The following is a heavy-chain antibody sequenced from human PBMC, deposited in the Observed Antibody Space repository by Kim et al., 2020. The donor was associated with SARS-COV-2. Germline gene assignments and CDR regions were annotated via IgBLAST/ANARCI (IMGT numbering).Heavy chain of an antibody. D-gene: IGHD6-19*01. Sequence: GGSLRLSCAASGFTFSSYAMSWVRQAPGKGLEWVSAISGSGGSTYYADSVKGRFTISRDNSKNTLYLQMNSLRADDTAVYYCARTLYSSGWYPNYWGQGALVTVSS. V-gene: IGHV3-23*01. J-gene: IGHJ4*02. CDR2: ISGSGGST. CDR3: ARTLYSSGWYPNY. CDR1: GFTFSSYA.